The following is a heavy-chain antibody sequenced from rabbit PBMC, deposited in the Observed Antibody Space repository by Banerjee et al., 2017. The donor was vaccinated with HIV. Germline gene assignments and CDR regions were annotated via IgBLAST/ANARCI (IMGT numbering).Heavy chain of an antibody. CDR2: IYTGSGST. J-gene: IGHJ4*01. CDR1: GFSFSSSYY. D-gene: IGHD6-1*01. CDR3: VRDQIGYAGYAGYGYATIL. V-gene: IGHV1S45*01. Sequence: QEQLVESGGGLVQPEGSLTLTCTASGFSFSSSYYMCWVRQAPGRGLEWIGCIYTGSGSTYYASWVNGRFTISSHNAQNTLYLQLNSLTAADTATYFCVRDQIGYAGYAGYGYATILWGPGTLVTVS.